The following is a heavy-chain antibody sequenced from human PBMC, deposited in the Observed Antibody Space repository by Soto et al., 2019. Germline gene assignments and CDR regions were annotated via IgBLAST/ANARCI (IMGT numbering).Heavy chain of an antibody. D-gene: IGHD6-13*01. Sequence: SETLSLTCTVSGGSISSYYWSWIRQPPGKGLEWIGYIYYSGSTNYNPSLKSRVTISVDTSKNQFSLKLSSVTAADTAVYYCARVIHGEGYSNPMEDAFDIWGQGTMVTVSS. CDR3: ARVIHGEGYSNPMEDAFDI. CDR1: GGSISSYY. V-gene: IGHV4-59*01. CDR2: IYYSGST. J-gene: IGHJ3*02.